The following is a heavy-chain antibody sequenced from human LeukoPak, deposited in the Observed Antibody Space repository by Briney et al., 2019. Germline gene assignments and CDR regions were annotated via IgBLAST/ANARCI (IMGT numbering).Heavy chain of an antibody. D-gene: IGHD5-18*01. Sequence: GASVKVSGKASGGTFSSYAISWVRQAPGQGLEWMGGIIPIFGTANYAQKFQGRVTITADESTSTAYMELSSLRSEDTAVYYCARDQGRGYSYGALTDWGQGTLVTVSS. V-gene: IGHV1-69*01. J-gene: IGHJ4*02. CDR2: IIPIFGTA. CDR1: GGTFSSYA. CDR3: ARDQGRGYSYGALTD.